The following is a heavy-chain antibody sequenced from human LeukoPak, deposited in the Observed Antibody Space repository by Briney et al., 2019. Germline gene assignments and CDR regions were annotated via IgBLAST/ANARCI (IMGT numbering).Heavy chain of an antibody. Sequence: ASVKVSCKASGYTFTSYGISWVRQAPGQGLEWMGWISAYNGNTNYAQKLQGRVTMTTDTSTSTAYMELRSLRSDDTAVYYCARDWADIVVVVAATHDNDAFDIWGQGTMVTVSS. CDR3: ARDWADIVVVVAATHDNDAFDI. D-gene: IGHD2-15*01. CDR1: GYTFTSYG. V-gene: IGHV1-18*01. J-gene: IGHJ3*02. CDR2: ISAYNGNT.